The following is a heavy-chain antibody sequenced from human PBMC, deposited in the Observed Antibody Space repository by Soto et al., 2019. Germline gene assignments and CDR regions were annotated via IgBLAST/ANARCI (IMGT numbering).Heavy chain of an antibody. Sequence: QVQLQQWGAGLLKPSETLSLTCAVYGGSFSGYYWSWIRQPPGKGLEWIGEINHSGSTNYNPSLKSPVPISVDTPKNQFSLKLSSVTAADTAVYYCARGGGWIDAFDIWGQGTMVTVSS. CDR2: INHSGST. CDR3: ARGGGWIDAFDI. CDR1: GGSFSGYY. J-gene: IGHJ3*02. D-gene: IGHD5-12*01. V-gene: IGHV4-34*01.